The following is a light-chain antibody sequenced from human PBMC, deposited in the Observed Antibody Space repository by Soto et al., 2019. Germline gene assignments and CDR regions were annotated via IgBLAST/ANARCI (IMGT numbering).Light chain of an antibody. V-gene: IGLV2-8*01. CDR1: SSAVG. CDR3: SSYAGSNNFDVV. J-gene: IGLJ2*01. Sequence: QSALTQPPSASGSPGQSVTISCTGTSSAVGISWYQQRPGKAPKLIIYEVSKWPSGVPDRFSGSQSGNTASLTVSGLQAEDEADYFCSSYAGSNNFDVVFGGGTKLTVL. CDR2: EVS.